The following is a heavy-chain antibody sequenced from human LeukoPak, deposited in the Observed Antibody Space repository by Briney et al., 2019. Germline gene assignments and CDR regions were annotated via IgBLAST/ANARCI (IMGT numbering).Heavy chain of an antibody. CDR2: INPNSGGT. Sequence: ASVKVSCKASGYTFTGYYMHWVRQAPGQGLEWMGWINPNSGGTNYAQKFQGRVTMTRDTSISTAYMELSRLRSDDTAVYYCARYRRGITMIAVVNGMDAWGQGTTVTVSS. J-gene: IGHJ6*02. V-gene: IGHV1-2*02. CDR3: ARYRRGITMIAVVNGMDA. D-gene: IGHD3-22*01. CDR1: GYTFTGYY.